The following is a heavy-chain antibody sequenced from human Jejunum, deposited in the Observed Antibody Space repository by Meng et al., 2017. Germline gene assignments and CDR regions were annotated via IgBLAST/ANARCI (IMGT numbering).Heavy chain of an antibody. D-gene: IGHD6-25*01. Sequence: SETLSLTCIVSGDSIDTMTYYWAWIRQPPGKGLEWIATFYHTGTTDYNPSLKSRVTISGDTSKNQFSLKLSSVTAADTAVFYCARDYGSSAWFYFWGQGTLVTVSS. CDR1: GDSIDTMTYY. V-gene: IGHV4-39*07. CDR2: FYHTGTT. CDR3: ARDYGSSAWFYF. J-gene: IGHJ5*01.